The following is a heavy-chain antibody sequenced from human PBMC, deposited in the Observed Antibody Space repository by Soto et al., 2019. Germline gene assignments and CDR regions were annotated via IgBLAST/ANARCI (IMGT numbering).Heavy chain of an antibody. D-gene: IGHD3-3*01. CDR1: GFTFSSYW. J-gene: IGHJ6*02. CDR2: IKQDGSEK. V-gene: IGHV3-7*01. CDR3: ARDDRFLEWTRLGYYYGMDV. Sequence: TGGSLRLSCXASGFTFSSYWMSWVRQAPGKGLEWVANIKQDGSEKYYVDSVKGRFTISRDNAKNSLYLQMNSLRAEDTAVYYCARDDRFLEWTRLGYYYGMDVWGQGTTVTVSS.